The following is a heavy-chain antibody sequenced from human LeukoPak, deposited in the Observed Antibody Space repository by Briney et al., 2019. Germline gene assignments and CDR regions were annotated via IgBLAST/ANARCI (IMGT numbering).Heavy chain of an antibody. Sequence: GGSLRLSCAASGFTFSSYAMSWVRQAPGKGLEWVSSISGSGGNTYYADSVKGRFTISRDNSKNTLYLQMNSLRAGDTAVYYCAKDSGSTPDYGMDVWGQGTTVTVSS. V-gene: IGHV3-23*01. CDR1: GFTFSSYA. J-gene: IGHJ6*02. CDR2: ISGSGGNT. D-gene: IGHD6-25*01. CDR3: AKDSGSTPDYGMDV.